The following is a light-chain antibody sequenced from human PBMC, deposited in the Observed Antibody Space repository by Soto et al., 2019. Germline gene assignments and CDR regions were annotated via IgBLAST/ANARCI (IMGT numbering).Light chain of an antibody. V-gene: IGKV3-15*01. CDR3: QQYNNWPLT. J-gene: IGKJ4*01. CDR1: QSVSGN. CDR2: GAS. Sequence: EIVMTQSPATLSVSPGKRATLSCRASQSVSGNLAWYQQKPGQAPRLLIYGASPRATGIPARFSGSGSGTEFTLTISSLQSEDFAVYYCQQYNNWPLTFGGGTKVEIK.